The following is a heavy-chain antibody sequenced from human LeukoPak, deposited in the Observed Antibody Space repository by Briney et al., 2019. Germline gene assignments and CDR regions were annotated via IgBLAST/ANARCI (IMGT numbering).Heavy chain of an antibody. CDR1: GGFSSFYY. V-gene: IGHV4-4*09. CDR2: IHTSGST. D-gene: IGHD2-15*01. Sequence: ETLSLTCTVSGGFSSFYYWTWIRQPPGKGLEWIGNIHTSGSTDYTPSLKSRVTMSIDTSKNQFSLRLSSATAADTAVYYCAIPGQSSWWVYFNYWGQGTLVTVSS. J-gene: IGHJ4*02. CDR3: AIPGQSSWWVYFNY.